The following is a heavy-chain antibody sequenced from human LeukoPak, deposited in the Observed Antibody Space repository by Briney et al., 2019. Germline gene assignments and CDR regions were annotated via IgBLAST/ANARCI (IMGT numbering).Heavy chain of an antibody. V-gene: IGHV1-18*01. CDR2: ISSYNGNT. D-gene: IGHD6-19*01. J-gene: IGHJ3*02. CDR1: GYTFTSYG. CDR3: ARRVAVASGDAFDI. Sequence: ASVKISRAASGYTFTSYGISWVRQAPGQGLEWMGWISSYNGNTNYAQKLQGRVTMSTDTSTGTAYMELRSLRPDDTAVYYCARRVAVASGDAFDIWGTGTMVTVSS.